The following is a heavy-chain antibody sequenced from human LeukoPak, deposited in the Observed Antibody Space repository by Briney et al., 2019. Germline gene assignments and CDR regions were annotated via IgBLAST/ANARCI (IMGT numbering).Heavy chain of an antibody. CDR3: ARDRGGWFGELFWFDP. V-gene: IGHV4-30-2*01. Sequence: PSETLSLTCAVSGGSISSGGYSWSWIRQPPGKGLEWIGYIYHSGSTYYNPSLTSRVTISVVRSRNQFSLKLSSVTAADTAVYYCARDRGGWFGELFWFDPWGQGTLVTVSS. CDR1: GGSISSGGYS. D-gene: IGHD3-10*01. CDR2: IYHSGST. J-gene: IGHJ5*02.